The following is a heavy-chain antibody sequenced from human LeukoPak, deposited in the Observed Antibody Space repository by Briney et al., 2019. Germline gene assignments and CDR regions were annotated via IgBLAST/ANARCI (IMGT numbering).Heavy chain of an antibody. Sequence: PGGSLRLSCAASGFAFNLYGMAWVRQAPGKGLEWVSGISGSAVGTYYADSVKGRFTISRDNPKNVLFLQMNNLRVEDTAVYFCAKLGTYWYFYVWGRGTLVTVSS. CDR1: GFAFNLYG. J-gene: IGHJ2*01. CDR2: ISGSAVGT. CDR3: AKLGTYWYFYV. V-gene: IGHV3-23*01. D-gene: IGHD3-16*01.